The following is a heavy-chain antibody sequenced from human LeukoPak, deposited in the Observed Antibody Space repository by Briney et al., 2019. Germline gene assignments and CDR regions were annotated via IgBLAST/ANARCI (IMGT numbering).Heavy chain of an antibody. CDR2: IYHSGST. D-gene: IGHD3-22*01. Sequence: SETLSLTCTVSGYSISSGYYWGRIRQPPGKGLEWIGSIYHSGSTYYNPSLKSRVTISVDTSKNQFSLKLSSVTAADTAVYYCARASKGVVITSGAFDIWGQGTMVTVSS. CDR1: GYSISSGYY. V-gene: IGHV4-38-2*02. J-gene: IGHJ3*02. CDR3: ARASKGVVITSGAFDI.